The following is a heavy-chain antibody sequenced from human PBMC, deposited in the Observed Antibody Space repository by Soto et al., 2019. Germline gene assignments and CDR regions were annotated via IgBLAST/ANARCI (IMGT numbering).Heavy chain of an antibody. J-gene: IGHJ4*02. CDR1: GGSINNYY. CDR2: IYYSGST. Sequence: SETLSLTCTVSGGSINNYYWSWFRQPPGKGLEWIGFIYYSGSTYYNPSLKSRVTISVDTFENQFSLKLGPVPAADTVVYFCASHFIAPRGVGYFDFWGQGTLVTVSS. V-gene: IGHV4-59*04. D-gene: IGHD6-6*01. CDR3: ASHFIAPRGVGYFDF.